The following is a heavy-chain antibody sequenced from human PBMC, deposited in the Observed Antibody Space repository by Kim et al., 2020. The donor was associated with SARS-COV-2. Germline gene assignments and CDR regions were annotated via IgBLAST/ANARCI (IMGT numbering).Heavy chain of an antibody. V-gene: IGHV3-7*01. CDR2: IEDDGNEK. CDR3: ARVMRGSRYDVLDV. J-gene: IGHJ6*02. D-gene: IGHD6-13*01. CDR1: GFNFNSHW. Sequence: GGSLRLSCAASGFNFNSHWIDWVRQAPGKGLEWVANIEDDGNEKNYVDSVKGRFTISRDNAKNLVYLQMNSLRVGDTAVYYCARVMRGSRYDVLDVWGQGTAVSVSS.